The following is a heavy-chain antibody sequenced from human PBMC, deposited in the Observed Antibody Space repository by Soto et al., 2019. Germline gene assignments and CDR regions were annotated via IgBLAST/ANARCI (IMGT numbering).Heavy chain of an antibody. Sequence: QVQLVQSGAEVKKPGSSVKVSCKASGGTFSSYTISWVRQAPGQGLEWMGRIIPILGIANYAQKFQGRVTITADKSTSTAYMELSSLRSEDTAVYYCASCFVGGDCHWFDPWGRGTLVTVSS. CDR2: IIPILGIA. D-gene: IGHD2-21*02. CDR1: GGTFSSYT. J-gene: IGHJ5*02. CDR3: ASCFVGGDCHWFDP. V-gene: IGHV1-69*02.